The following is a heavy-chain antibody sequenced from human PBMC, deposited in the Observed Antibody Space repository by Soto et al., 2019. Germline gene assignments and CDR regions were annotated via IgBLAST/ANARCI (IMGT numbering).Heavy chain of an antibody. CDR1: GGSISSSSYY. V-gene: IGHV4-39*01. CDR3: ARRNYDILTGDFSLDV. D-gene: IGHD3-9*01. Sequence: QLQLQESGPGLVKPSETLSLTCTVSGGSISSSSYYWGWIRQPPGKGLEWIGSIDYSWSTYYNPSLKSRVTISVDTSKNQFSLKLSSVTAADTAVYYCARRNYDILTGDFSLDVWGKGTTVTVSS. CDR2: IDYSWST. J-gene: IGHJ6*04.